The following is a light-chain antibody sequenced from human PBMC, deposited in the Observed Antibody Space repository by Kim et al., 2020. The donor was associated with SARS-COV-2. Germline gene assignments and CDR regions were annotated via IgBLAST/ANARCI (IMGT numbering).Light chain of an antibody. CDR2: KAS. V-gene: IGKV1-5*03. J-gene: IGKJ1*01. Sequence: ASVGDRVTITCRASQSISSWLAWYQQKPGRAPKLLISKASNLESGVPSRFSGSGSGTEFTLTISSLQPDDFATYYCQQYNTYSRTFGQGTKVDIK. CDR1: QSISSW. CDR3: QQYNTYSRT.